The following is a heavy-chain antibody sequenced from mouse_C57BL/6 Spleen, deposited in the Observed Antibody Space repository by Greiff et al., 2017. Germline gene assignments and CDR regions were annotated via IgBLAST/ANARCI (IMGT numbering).Heavy chain of an antibody. D-gene: IGHD1-1*01. CDR3: ASPFITTVVATPYWYFDV. CDR1: GYAFSSYW. Sequence: VQLQQSGAELVKPGASVKISCKASGYAFSSYWMNWVKQRPGKGLEWIGQIYPGDGDTNYNGKFKGKATLTADKSSSTAYMQLSSLTSEDSAVYFCASPFITTVVATPYWYFDVWGTGTTVTVSS. CDR2: IYPGDGDT. J-gene: IGHJ1*03. V-gene: IGHV1-80*01.